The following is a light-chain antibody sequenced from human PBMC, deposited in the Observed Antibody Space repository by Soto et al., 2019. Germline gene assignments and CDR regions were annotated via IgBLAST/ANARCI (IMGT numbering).Light chain of an antibody. CDR3: SSYTTSTSFIL. J-gene: IGLJ2*01. CDR1: MRDVGAYNL. V-gene: IGLV2-14*01. Sequence: QSALTQPASVSGSAGQSITISCSGTMRDVGAYNLVSWYQQHPGTAPKLIIYEVRNRPSGISSRFSGSRSGNTASLTISGLQPEDEAYYYCSSYTTSTSFILFGGGTQLTVL. CDR2: EVR.